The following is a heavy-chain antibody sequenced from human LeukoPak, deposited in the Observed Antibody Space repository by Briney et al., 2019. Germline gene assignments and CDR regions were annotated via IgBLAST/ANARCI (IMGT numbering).Heavy chain of an antibody. CDR2: INQDGSEK. CDR1: GFTFNDYW. CDR3: ARSPATGTTDF. V-gene: IGHV3-7*01. D-gene: IGHD1-7*01. J-gene: IGHJ4*02. Sequence: GGSLRLSCAASGFTFNDYWLTGFRQAPRKGLEGVANINQDGSEKYYVDSVKGRFTISRDNAKNSLYLQMNSLRAEDTAVYFCARSPATGTTDFWGQGTLVTVSS.